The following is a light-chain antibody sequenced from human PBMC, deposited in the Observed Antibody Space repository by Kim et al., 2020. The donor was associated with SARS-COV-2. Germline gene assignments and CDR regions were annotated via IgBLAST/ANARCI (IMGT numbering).Light chain of an antibody. CDR2: KDN. CDR1: TTNIRNNL. CDR3: GTWDDRLDAGV. J-gene: IGLJ3*02. V-gene: IGLV1-51*01. Sequence: GHSATISCSGGTTNIRNNLVSWYQHRPGTAPKVLIYKDNKRPSGVPGRFSASKSGTSATLAITGLQTGDEGDYYCGTWDDRLDAGVFGGGTQLTVL.